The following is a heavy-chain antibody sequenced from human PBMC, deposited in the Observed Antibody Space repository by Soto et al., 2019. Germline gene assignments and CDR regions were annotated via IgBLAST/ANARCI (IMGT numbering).Heavy chain of an antibody. CDR2: IYWNDEA. J-gene: IGHJ4*02. D-gene: IGHD6-13*01. Sequence: QFTLEESGPTLVRPTQTLTLTCTVSGFSLSTDAVGVAWIRQPPGKALEWLALIYWNDEARYKSSLNNRLTITKDTSKNQVVLTMTDMAPLDTATYFCAHRIAAPGRTLDYWGQGILVTVSS. V-gene: IGHV2-5*01. CDR3: AHRIAAPGRTLDY. CDR1: GFSLSTDAVG.